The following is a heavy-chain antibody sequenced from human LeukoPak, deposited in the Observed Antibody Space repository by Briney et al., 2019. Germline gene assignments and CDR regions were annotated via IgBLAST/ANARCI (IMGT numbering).Heavy chain of an antibody. J-gene: IGHJ4*02. CDR3: ARDPQYSSSPLDY. Sequence: ASVKVSCKASGYTFTGYYLHWVRQAPGQGLEWMGWINPNSGGTKYAQKFQGRVTMTRDTCISTAYMELSRLRSDDTAVYYCARDPQYSSSPLDYWGQGTLVTVSS. CDR2: INPNSGGT. V-gene: IGHV1-2*02. D-gene: IGHD6-6*01. CDR1: GYTFTGYY.